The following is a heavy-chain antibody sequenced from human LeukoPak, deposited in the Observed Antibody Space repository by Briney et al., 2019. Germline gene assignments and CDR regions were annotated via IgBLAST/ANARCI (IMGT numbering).Heavy chain of an antibody. V-gene: IGHV3-23*01. Sequence: PGGSLRLSCAASGFTSSSYAMSWVRQAPGKGLERVSAISGSGGSTYYADSVKGRFTISRDNSKNTLYLQMNSLRAEDTAVYYCAKRGVDTAMVTWSPFDYWGQGTLVTVSS. J-gene: IGHJ4*02. CDR1: GFTSSSYA. CDR3: AKRGVDTAMVTWSPFDY. CDR2: ISGSGGST. D-gene: IGHD5-18*01.